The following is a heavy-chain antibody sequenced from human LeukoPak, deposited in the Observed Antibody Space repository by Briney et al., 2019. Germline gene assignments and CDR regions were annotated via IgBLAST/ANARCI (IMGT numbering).Heavy chain of an antibody. Sequence: GGSLRLSCAVSGFTFSSYAMTWVRQAPGKGLEWVSSITNSGRSTYYADSVKGRFTISRDNSKNTLFLQTNSLRVEDTAVYYCANDEGCSGDNCYSGSQLIGHWGQGTLVTVSS. J-gene: IGHJ4*02. CDR3: ANDEGCSGDNCYSGSQLIGH. CDR2: ITNSGRST. CDR1: GFTFSSYA. V-gene: IGHV3-23*01. D-gene: IGHD2-15*01.